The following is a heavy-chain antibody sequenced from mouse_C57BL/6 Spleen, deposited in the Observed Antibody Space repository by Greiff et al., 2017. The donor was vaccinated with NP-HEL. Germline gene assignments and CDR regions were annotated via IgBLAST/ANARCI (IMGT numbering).Heavy chain of an antibody. J-gene: IGHJ2*01. CDR3: ARLFTTVVATDY. CDR1: GYTFTSYW. D-gene: IGHD1-1*01. V-gene: IGHV1-69*01. Sequence: VQLQQPGAELVMPGASVKLSCKASGYTFTSYWMHWVKQRPGQGLEWIGEIDPSDSYTNYNQKFKGKSTLTVDKSSSTAYMQLSSLTSEDSAVYYCARLFTTVVATDYWGQGTTLTVSS. CDR2: IDPSDSYT.